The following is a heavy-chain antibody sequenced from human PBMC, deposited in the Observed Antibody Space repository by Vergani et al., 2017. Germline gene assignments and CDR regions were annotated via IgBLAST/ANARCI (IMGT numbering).Heavy chain of an antibody. V-gene: IGHV4-31*01. J-gene: IGHJ4*02. CDR2: IYSNGST. CDR1: GDSISSGVYY. Sequence: QVQLQESGPGLVKPSQTLSLTCSVSGDSISSGVYYWKWIRQPPGKGLEWIGYIYSNGSTHHNPSLRRLINMSVDTSKNQFSLNLDSVTAADTAMYYSAGMGGYYEGDAVRFGYFYSWGPGILVTVSS. D-gene: IGHD3-16*01. CDR3: AGMGGYYEGDAVRFGYFYS.